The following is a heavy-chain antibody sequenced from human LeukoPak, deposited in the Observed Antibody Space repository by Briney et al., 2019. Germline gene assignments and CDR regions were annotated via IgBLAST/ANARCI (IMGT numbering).Heavy chain of an antibody. J-gene: IGHJ4*02. D-gene: IGHD3-22*01. Sequence: GGSLRLSCAASGFIVSSNYMSWVRQAPGKGLEWVSVIYSGGTTYYADSVKGRFTISRDNRKNTLYLQMNSLRAEDTAVYYCARTRTYSYNSSGHYYPTHFDYWGQGTLVTVSS. V-gene: IGHV3-66*01. CDR2: IYSGGTT. CDR1: GFIVSSNY. CDR3: ARTRTYSYNSSGHYYPTHFDY.